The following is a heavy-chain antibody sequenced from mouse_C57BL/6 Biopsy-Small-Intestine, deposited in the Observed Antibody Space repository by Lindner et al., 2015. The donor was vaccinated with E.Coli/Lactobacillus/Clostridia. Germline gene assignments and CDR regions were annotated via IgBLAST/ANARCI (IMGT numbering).Heavy chain of an antibody. Sequence: VQLQESGAELVRPGASVKLSCTASGFDIKDYYMHWVKQRPEQGLEWIGRIDPEDGDTEYAPKFQGKATMTADTSSNTAYLQLSSLTSEDTAVYYCTTGYLSYYAMDYWGQGTSVTVSS. CDR2: IDPEDGDT. CDR3: TTGYLSYYAMDY. D-gene: IGHD5-5*01. J-gene: IGHJ4*01. V-gene: IGHV14-1*01. CDR1: GFDIKDYY.